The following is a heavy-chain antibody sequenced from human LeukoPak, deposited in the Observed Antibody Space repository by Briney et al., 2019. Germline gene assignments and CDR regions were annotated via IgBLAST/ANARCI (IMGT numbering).Heavy chain of an antibody. J-gene: IGHJ6*02. D-gene: IGHD3-22*01. V-gene: IGHV4-59*01. CDR2: IYYSGST. Sequence: SETLSLTCTVSGGSISSYYWSWIRQPPGKGLEWIGYIYYSGSTNYNPSLKSRVTISVDTSKNQFSLKLSSVTAADTAVYYCARGLGYYYDSSGYRYYYYGMDVWGQGTTVTVSS. CDR3: ARGLGYYYDSSGYRYYYYGMDV. CDR1: GGSISSYY.